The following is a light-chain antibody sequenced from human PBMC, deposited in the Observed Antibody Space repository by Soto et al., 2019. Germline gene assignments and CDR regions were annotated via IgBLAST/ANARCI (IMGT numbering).Light chain of an antibody. Sequence: EVVLTQSPATLSLSPGEGASLSCWASQSVGTYMAWYQHKPGQPPRLLIYDASKRATGVPARFSGSGSGTNFTFTISSLEPADFALYFCQLRSSWPPYTFAQGTKVDIK. V-gene: IGKV3-11*01. CDR2: DAS. J-gene: IGKJ2*01. CDR3: QLRSSWPPYT. CDR1: QSVGTY.